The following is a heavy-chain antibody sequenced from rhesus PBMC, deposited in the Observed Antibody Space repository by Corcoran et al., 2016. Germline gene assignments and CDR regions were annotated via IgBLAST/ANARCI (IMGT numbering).Heavy chain of an antibody. CDR3: ASRYSGYSGTFDY. CDR2: IYGNSAST. Sequence: QVQLQQWGEGLVKPSETLSLTCAVYGCSISGYYSWSCLRPPPGTGLEWIGYIYGNSASTNYNPSLKNRVTISKDTSKNQFSLKLSSVTAADTAVYYCASRYSGYSGTFDYWGQGVLVTVSS. J-gene: IGHJ4*01. CDR1: GCSISGYYS. V-gene: IGHV4-73*01. D-gene: IGHD5-24*01.